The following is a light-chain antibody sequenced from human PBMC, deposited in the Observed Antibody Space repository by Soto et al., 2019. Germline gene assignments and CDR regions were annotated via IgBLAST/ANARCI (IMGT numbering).Light chain of an antibody. J-gene: IGKJ1*01. Sequence: DIQMTQSPSSLSASVGDRVTVTCRASQSLSNYLHWYQQKPGQAPKLLISTAAYLHSGVPPRFSGSGSAANFTLTISGLQPEDFATYYCLQSYITPWTFGQGTKVDLK. CDR1: QSLSNY. V-gene: IGKV1-39*01. CDR3: LQSYITPWT. CDR2: TAA.